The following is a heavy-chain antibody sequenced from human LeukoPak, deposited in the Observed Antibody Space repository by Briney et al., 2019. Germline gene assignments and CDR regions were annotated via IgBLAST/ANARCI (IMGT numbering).Heavy chain of an antibody. CDR1: GGSFSGYY. V-gene: IGHV4-34*01. CDR3: ARSEINDYMRF. CDR2: INHSGST. J-gene: IGHJ4*02. D-gene: IGHD4-11*01. Sequence: SETLSLTCAVYGGSFSGYYWSWIRQPPGKGLEWIGEINHSGSTNYNPSLKSRLTMSVDTSKNQFSLKMRSVTAADTAIYYCARSEINDYMRFWGQGILVTVSS.